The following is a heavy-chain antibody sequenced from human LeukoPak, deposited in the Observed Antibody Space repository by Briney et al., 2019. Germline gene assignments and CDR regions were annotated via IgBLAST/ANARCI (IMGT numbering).Heavy chain of an antibody. V-gene: IGHV4-34*01. CDR3: ARAYDSSGYLFDY. Sequence: PSETLSLTCAVYGGSFSGYYWSWIRQPPGKGLEWIGEINHSGSTNYNPSLKSRVTISVDTSKNQFSLKLSSVTAADTAVYYCARAYDSSGYLFDYWGQGTLVTVSS. CDR1: GGSFSGYY. D-gene: IGHD3-22*01. J-gene: IGHJ4*02. CDR2: INHSGST.